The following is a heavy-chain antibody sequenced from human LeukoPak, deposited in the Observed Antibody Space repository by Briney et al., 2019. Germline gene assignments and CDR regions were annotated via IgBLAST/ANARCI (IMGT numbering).Heavy chain of an antibody. CDR2: ISSSSTYL. Sequence: GGSLRPSCAASGFTLSSYTMNWVRQAPGKVLEWVSSISSSSTYLDYADSLKGRFTISRDNAQNSLYLQMNSLRAEDTAVYYCARRSYCGGDCYGSDAFDIWGQGTMVTVSS. CDR1: GFTLSSYT. J-gene: IGHJ3*02. D-gene: IGHD2-21*02. V-gene: IGHV3-21*01. CDR3: ARRSYCGGDCYGSDAFDI.